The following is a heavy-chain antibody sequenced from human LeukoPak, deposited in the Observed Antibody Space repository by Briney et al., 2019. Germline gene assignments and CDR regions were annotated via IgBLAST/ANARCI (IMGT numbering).Heavy chain of an antibody. CDR1: GFTYSSYA. J-gene: IGHJ6*02. CDR3: ARDRGYCSSTSCYSSYYDYGMDV. D-gene: IGHD2-2*01. CDR2: ISYDGSNK. V-gene: IGHV3-30-3*01. Sequence: GGSLRLSCAASGFTYSSYAMHWVRQAPGKGLEGVAVISYDGSNKYYADSVKGRFTISRDNSKKTLYLQMNSLRAEDTAVYYCARDRGYCSSTSCYSSYYDYGMDVWGQGATVTVCS.